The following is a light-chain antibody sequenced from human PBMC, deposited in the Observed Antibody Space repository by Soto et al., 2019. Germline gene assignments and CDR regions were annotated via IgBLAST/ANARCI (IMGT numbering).Light chain of an antibody. CDR2: GAT. V-gene: IGKV1-39*01. CDR1: QFIGNY. J-gene: IGKJ2*01. Sequence: DIQMTQSPSSLSASIGDGVTITCRASQFIGNYLNWYQHRPGKVPEVMIYGATILRGGVPSSFTGSGYGTDFTLTINSLQPEDFATYSCQHVYSFPPTFGPGTKVEV. CDR3: QHVYSFPPT.